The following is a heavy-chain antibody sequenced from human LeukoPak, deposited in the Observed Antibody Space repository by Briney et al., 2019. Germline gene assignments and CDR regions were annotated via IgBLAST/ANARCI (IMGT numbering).Heavy chain of an antibody. CDR1: GFTVSSNY. V-gene: IGHV3-66*02. J-gene: IGHJ3*02. Sequence: PGGSLGLSCAASGFTVSSNYMSWVRQAPGKGLEWVSVIYSGGSTYYADPVKGRFTISRDNSKNTLYLQMNSLRAEDTAVYYCARDVPHNYCSSTSCYSDAFDIWGQGTMVTVSS. CDR2: IYSGGST. D-gene: IGHD2-2*01. CDR3: ARDVPHNYCSSTSCYSDAFDI.